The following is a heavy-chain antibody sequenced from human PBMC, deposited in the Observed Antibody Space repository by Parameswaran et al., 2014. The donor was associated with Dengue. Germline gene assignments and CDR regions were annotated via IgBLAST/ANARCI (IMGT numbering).Heavy chain of an antibody. CDR3: ARLSCSSTSCYVLDAFDI. J-gene: IGHJ3*02. Sequence: VRQAPGKGLEWMGIIYPGDSDTRYSPSFQGQVTISADKSISTAYLQWSSLKASDTAMYYCARLSCSSTSCYVLDAFDIWGQGTMVTVSS. D-gene: IGHD2-2*01. V-gene: IGHV5-51*01. CDR2: IYPGDSDT.